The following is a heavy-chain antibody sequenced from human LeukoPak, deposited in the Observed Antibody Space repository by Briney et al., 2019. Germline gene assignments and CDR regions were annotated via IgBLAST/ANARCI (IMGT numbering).Heavy chain of an antibody. CDR2: IVVGSGNT. V-gene: IGHV1-58*01. Sequence: GASVKVSCKASGLTFTSSAVQWVRQARGQRLEWIGWIVVGSGNTNYAQKFQERVTITRDMSTSTAYMELSSLRSEDTAVYYCAAAYDILTGYHRYYFDYWGQGTLVTVSS. J-gene: IGHJ4*02. CDR1: GLTFTSSA. D-gene: IGHD3-9*01. CDR3: AAAYDILTGYHRYYFDY.